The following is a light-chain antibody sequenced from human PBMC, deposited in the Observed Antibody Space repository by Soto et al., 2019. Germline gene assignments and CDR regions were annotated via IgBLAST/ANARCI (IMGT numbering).Light chain of an antibody. CDR3: QQRSSAIT. J-gene: IGKJ5*01. V-gene: IGKV3-11*01. CDR2: DAS. CDR1: QSVSSK. Sequence: EIVMTQSPATLSVSPGEGATLSCRASQSVSSKLAWYQQKPGQAPRLLIYDASNRATGIPARFSGRGSGTDFTLTISSLEPEDFAVYYCQQRSSAITFGQGTRLEIK.